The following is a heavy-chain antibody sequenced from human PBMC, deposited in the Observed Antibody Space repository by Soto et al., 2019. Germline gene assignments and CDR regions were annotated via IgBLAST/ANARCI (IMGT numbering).Heavy chain of an antibody. J-gene: IGHJ6*02. CDR2: ISSNSSTI. D-gene: IGHD3-3*01. Sequence: GGSLRLSCAASGFTFSSYWMHWVRQAPGKGLEWVSYISSNSSTICYADSVKGRFTISRDNAKNSLYLQMNSLGDEDTAVYYCARSITIFGVVPYYYYGMDVWGQGTTVTVSS. V-gene: IGHV3-48*02. CDR3: ARSITIFGVVPYYYYGMDV. CDR1: GFTFSSYW.